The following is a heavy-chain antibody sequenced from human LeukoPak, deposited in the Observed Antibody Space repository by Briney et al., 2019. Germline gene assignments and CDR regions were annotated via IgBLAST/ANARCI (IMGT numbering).Heavy chain of an antibody. V-gene: IGHV1-2*02. Sequence: GASVKVSCKASGYTFTGYYMHWVRQAPGQGLEWMGWINPNSGGTNYAQEFQGRVTMTRDTSISTAYMELSRLRSDDTAVYYCARDDSSGYCDYWGQGTLVTVSS. CDR3: ARDDSSGYCDY. J-gene: IGHJ4*02. D-gene: IGHD3-22*01. CDR2: INPNSGGT. CDR1: GYTFTGYY.